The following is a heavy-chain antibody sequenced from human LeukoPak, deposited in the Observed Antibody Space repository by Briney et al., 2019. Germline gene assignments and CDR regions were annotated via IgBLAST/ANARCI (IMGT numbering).Heavy chain of an antibody. CDR1: GFTFSDYY. CDR3: GRNIAAAGIDY. D-gene: IGHD6-13*01. J-gene: IGHJ4*02. V-gene: IGHV3-11*04. CDR2: ISRSGSTI. Sequence: GGSLRLSCAASGFTFSDYYMSWIRQAPGKGLEWVSYISRSGSTIYYADSVKGRFTISRDNAKNSLYLQMNSLRAEDTAVYYCGRNIAAAGIDYWGQGTLVTVSS.